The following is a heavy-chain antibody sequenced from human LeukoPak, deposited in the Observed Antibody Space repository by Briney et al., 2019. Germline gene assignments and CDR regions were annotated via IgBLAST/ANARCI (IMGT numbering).Heavy chain of an antibody. CDR3: AAQPCSGGVCYLDY. CDR2: ILYDGSNK. V-gene: IGHV3-30*03. J-gene: IGHJ4*02. CDR1: GFTFGTYG. D-gene: IGHD2-8*02. Sequence: GRSLRLSCAASGFTFGTYGMHWVRRAPGKGLEWVALILYDGSNKYYGDSVKGRFAISRDNSKNTLYLQMNSLRAEDSAVYYCAAQPCSGGVCYLDYWGQGTLVTVSS.